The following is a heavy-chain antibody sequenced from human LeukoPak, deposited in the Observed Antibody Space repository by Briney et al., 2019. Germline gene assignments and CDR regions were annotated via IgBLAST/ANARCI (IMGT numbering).Heavy chain of an antibody. Sequence: SETLSLTCTVSGGSISSYYWSWIRQPPGKGLEWIGYIYYSGSTNYNPSLKSRVTISVDTSKNQFSLKLSSVTAADTAVYYCAKSATYYYDSQSAFDIWGQGTMVTVSS. D-gene: IGHD3-22*01. CDR2: IYYSGST. J-gene: IGHJ3*02. CDR1: GGSISSYY. CDR3: AKSATYYYDSQSAFDI. V-gene: IGHV4-59*01.